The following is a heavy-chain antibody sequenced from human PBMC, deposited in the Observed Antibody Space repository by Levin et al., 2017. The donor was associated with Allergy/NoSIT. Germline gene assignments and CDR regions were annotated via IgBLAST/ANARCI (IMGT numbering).Heavy chain of an antibody. D-gene: IGHD6-6*01. CDR3: ARGRRVRRGSSSAWFDP. J-gene: IGHJ5*02. CDR2: INDSGST. V-gene: IGHV4-34*01. Sequence: SQTLSLTCAVYGGSLSGYYWSWIRQPPGKGLEWIGEINDSGSTNYNPSLMSRVTISVDTSKNQFSLKLSSVTAADTALYYCARGRRVRRGSSSAWFDPWGQGTLVTVSS. CDR1: GGSLSGYY.